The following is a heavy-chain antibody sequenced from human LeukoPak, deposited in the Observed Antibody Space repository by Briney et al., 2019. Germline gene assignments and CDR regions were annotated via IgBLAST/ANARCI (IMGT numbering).Heavy chain of an antibody. CDR1: GVSFSGYY. D-gene: IGHD3-22*01. CDR2: VNHSGST. J-gene: IGHJ6*02. Sequence: SETLSLTCAVYGVSFSGYYWSWIRQPPGKGLEWIGEVNHSGSTNYNPSLKSRVTISVDTSKNQFSLKLSSVTAADTAVYYCARDRQWFNHYGMDVLGQGTTVTVSS. CDR3: ARDRQWFNHYGMDV. V-gene: IGHV4-34*01.